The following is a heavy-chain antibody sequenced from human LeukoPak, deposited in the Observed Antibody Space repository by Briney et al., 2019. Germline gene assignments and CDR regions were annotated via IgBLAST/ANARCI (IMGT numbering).Heavy chain of an antibody. CDR2: IYYSGST. D-gene: IGHD3-10*01. Sequence: SETLSLTCTVSGGSISSYYWSWIRQPPWKGLEWIGYIYYSGSTNYNPSLKSRVTISVDTSKNQFSLKLSSVTAADTAVYYCARFGSAMVRGVMDYWGQGTLVTVSS. V-gene: IGHV4-59*01. CDR3: ARFGSAMVRGVMDY. CDR1: GGSISSYY. J-gene: IGHJ4*02.